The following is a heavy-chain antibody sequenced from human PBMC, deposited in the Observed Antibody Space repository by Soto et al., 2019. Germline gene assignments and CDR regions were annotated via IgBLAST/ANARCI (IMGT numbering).Heavy chain of an antibody. V-gene: IGHV1-69*06. CDR2: VIPISETT. Sequence: QVQLVQSGAEVKKPWSSVKVSCKASGGTFSSLDINWVRQAPGQGLELLGGVIPISETTNYAQIFQGRVSIVADTSTSKAYMAMSRLSSEATSVYYCARALLSHSYDSGGYDSYSHAMDVWGQGTQVTVSS. D-gene: IGHD3-22*01. J-gene: IGHJ6*02. CDR3: ARALLSHSYDSGGYDSYSHAMDV. CDR1: GGTFSSLD.